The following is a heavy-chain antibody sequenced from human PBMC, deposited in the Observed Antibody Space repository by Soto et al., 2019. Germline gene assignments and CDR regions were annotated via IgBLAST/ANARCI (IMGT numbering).Heavy chain of an antibody. V-gene: IGHV4-39*01. CDR1: GGSISSSSYY. CDR2: IYYSGST. D-gene: IGHD3-3*01. Sequence: SETLSLTCTVSGGSISSSSYYWGWIRQPPGKGLEWIGSIYYSGSTYYNPSLKSRVTISVGTSKNQFSLKLSSVTAADTAVYYCARHSGYDFWSGYPGSYYYYGMDVWGQGTTVTVSS. CDR3: ARHSGYDFWSGYPGSYYYYGMDV. J-gene: IGHJ6*02.